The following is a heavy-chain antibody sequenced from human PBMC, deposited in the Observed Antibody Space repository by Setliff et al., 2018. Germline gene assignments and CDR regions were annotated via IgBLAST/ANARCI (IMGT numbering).Heavy chain of an antibody. V-gene: IGHV4-4*02. CDR1: GDSISSGNW. CDR2: INHSGNT. D-gene: IGHD2-21*02. Sequence: LSLTCAVSGDSISSGNWWSWVRQPPEKGLEWIGEINHSGNTNYNPSLKSRVTMSVDKSKNHFSLELTSVTAADTAVYYCARAPVYCSGDCYPRWFDPWGQGTLVTVSS. CDR3: ARAPVYCSGDCYPRWFDP. J-gene: IGHJ5*02.